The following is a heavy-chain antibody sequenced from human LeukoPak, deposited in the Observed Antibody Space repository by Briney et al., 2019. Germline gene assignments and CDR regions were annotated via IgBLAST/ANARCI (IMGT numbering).Heavy chain of an antibody. CDR1: GGSISSYY. Sequence: SETLSLTCTVSGGSISSYYWSWIRRPPGKGLEWIGYIYYSGSTNYNPSLKSRVTISVDTSKNQFSLKLSSVTAADTAVYYCARENVEMATIPRAFDIWGQGTMVTVSS. CDR2: IYYSGST. D-gene: IGHD5-24*01. J-gene: IGHJ3*02. V-gene: IGHV4-59*01. CDR3: ARENVEMATIPRAFDI.